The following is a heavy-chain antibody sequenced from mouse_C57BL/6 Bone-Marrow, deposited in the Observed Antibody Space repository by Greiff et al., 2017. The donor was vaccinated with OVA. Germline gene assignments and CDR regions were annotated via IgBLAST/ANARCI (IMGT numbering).Heavy chain of an antibody. Sequence: QVQLQQSGAELVKPGASVKMSCKASGYTFTSYWITWVKQRPGQGLEWIGDIYPGSGSTNYNEKFKSKATLTVDTSSSTAYMQLSSLTSEDSAVYYCARITTVVATDFDYWGQGTTLTVSS. CDR1: GYTFTSYW. D-gene: IGHD1-1*01. CDR3: ARITTVVATDFDY. J-gene: IGHJ2*01. V-gene: IGHV1-55*01. CDR2: IYPGSGST.